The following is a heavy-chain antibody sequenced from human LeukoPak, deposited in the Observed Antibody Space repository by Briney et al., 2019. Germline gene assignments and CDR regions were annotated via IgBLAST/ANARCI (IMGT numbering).Heavy chain of an antibody. CDR3: AGQWGIAVAVGDFDY. CDR2: INQDGGEK. J-gene: IGHJ4*02. D-gene: IGHD6-19*01. Sequence: GGSLRLSCAASGFTFSNYWMSWVHQAPGKGLEWVANINQDGGEKYYVDSVKGRFTISRDNAKNSLYLQMNSLRAEDTAVYYCAGQWGIAVAVGDFDYWGQGTLVTVSS. V-gene: IGHV3-7*01. CDR1: GFTFSNYW.